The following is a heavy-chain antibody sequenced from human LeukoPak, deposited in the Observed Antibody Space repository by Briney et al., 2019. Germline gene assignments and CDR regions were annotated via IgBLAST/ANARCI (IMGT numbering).Heavy chain of an antibody. D-gene: IGHD6-13*01. J-gene: IGHJ4*02. V-gene: IGHV3-48*01. CDR1: GFTFSSYS. CDR3: AKDLAQQLSYFDY. CDR2: ISSSSSTI. Sequence: GGSLRLSCAASGFTFSSYSMNWVRQAPGEGLEWVSYISSSSSTIYYADSVKGRFTISRDNSKNTLYLQMNSLRAEDTAVYYCAKDLAQQLSYFDYWGQGTLVTVSS.